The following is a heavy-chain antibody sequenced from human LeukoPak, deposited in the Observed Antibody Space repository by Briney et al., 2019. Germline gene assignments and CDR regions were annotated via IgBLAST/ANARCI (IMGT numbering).Heavy chain of an antibody. J-gene: IGHJ4*02. V-gene: IGHV4-59*08. Sequence: SETLSLTCTVSGGSISPYYWSWIRQAPGKGLEWIGCIYYSGSTNYNSSRKSRVTISLDTSNNQFSLILKSVTAADTAVYYCARRPYGGYDYWGQGTLVTVSS. CDR3: ARRPYGGYDY. CDR2: IYYSGST. CDR1: GGSISPYY. D-gene: IGHD5-12*01.